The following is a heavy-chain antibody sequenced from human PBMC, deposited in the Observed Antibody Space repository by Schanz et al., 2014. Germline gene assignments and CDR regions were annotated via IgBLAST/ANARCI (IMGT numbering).Heavy chain of an antibody. V-gene: IGHV3-7*04. Sequence: EVQLAESGGGLVQPGGSLRLSCAASTFTFSSDWMSWVRQAPGKGLEWVANIKEDGSVEDYVDSVKGRFTISRDNTKNTLYLRMNTLRAEDTAVYYCARKMKVEVYGGERHDSLDNWGQGTMVTVSS. CDR3: ARKMKVEVYGGERHDSLDN. D-gene: IGHD3-22*01. J-gene: IGHJ3*02. CDR2: IKEDGSVE. CDR1: TFTFSSDW.